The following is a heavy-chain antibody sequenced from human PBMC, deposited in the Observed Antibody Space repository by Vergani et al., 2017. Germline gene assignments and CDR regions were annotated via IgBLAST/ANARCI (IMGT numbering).Heavy chain of an antibody. V-gene: IGHV5-51*01. CDR1: GYSFTSYW. J-gene: IGHJ6*02. D-gene: IGHD4-11*01. CDR2: IYPGDSAT. Sequence: EVQLVQSGAEVKKPGESLTISCKGSGYSFTSYWIGWVRQMPGKGLEWMGIIYPGDSATRYSPSFQGQVTISADKSISTAYLQWSSLKASDTAMYYCARLEGVYSNAYYDYGMDVWGQGTTVTVSS. CDR3: ARLEGVYSNAYYDYGMDV.